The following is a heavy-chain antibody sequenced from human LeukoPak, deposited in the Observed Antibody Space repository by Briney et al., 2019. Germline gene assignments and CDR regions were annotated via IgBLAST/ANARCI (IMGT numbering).Heavy chain of an antibody. CDR1: GGSISSSSYY. CDR2: IYYSGST. D-gene: IGHD3-10*01. J-gene: IGHJ5*02. Sequence: SETPSLTCTVSGGSISSSSYYWGWIRQPPGTGLEWIGSIYYSGSTYYNPSLKSRVTISVDTSKNQFSLKLSSVTAADTAVYYCARRNKKMVRTSPPEKYNWFDPWGQGTLVTVSS. V-gene: IGHV4-39*01. CDR3: ARRNKKMVRTSPPEKYNWFDP.